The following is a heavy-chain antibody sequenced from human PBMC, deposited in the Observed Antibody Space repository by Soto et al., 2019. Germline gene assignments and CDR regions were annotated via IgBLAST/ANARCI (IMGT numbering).Heavy chain of an antibody. CDR1: GGPISSSSYY. CDR3: AKAAYCGGDCYFY. Sequence: SETLSLTCTVSGGPISSSSYYWGWIRQPPGKGLEWIGSIYYSGSTYYNPSLKSRVTISVDTSKNQFSLKLSSVTAADTAVYYCAKAAYCGGDCYFYWGQGTLVTVSS. D-gene: IGHD2-21*02. V-gene: IGHV4-39*01. CDR2: IYYSGST. J-gene: IGHJ4*02.